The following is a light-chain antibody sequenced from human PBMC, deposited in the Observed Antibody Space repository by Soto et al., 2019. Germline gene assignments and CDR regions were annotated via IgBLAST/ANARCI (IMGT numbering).Light chain of an antibody. J-gene: IGKJ2*01. Sequence: DIQMTQSPSTLSASVGDRVTITCRASQSISSWLAWYQQKPGKAPKLLIYDASSLEGGVPSRFSGSGSGTEFTLTISSLQPDDFATYYRQQYNSYLYTFGQGTKLEIK. CDR1: QSISSW. CDR2: DAS. V-gene: IGKV1-5*01. CDR3: QQYNSYLYT.